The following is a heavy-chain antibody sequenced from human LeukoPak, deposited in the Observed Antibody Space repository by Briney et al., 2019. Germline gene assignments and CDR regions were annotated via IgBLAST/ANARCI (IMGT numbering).Heavy chain of an antibody. D-gene: IGHD2-15*01. Sequence: PSETLSLTCTVSGGSVSGYYWSWIRQPAGKGLEWIGRIYTSGSTNYSPSLKSRVTMSLDTSKNQFSLKLTSMTAADTAVYYCARGIYCSGNNCYYYYYMDVWGKGTTVTVSS. CDR1: GGSVSGYY. V-gene: IGHV4-4*07. CDR2: IYTSGST. CDR3: ARGIYCSGNNCYYYYYMDV. J-gene: IGHJ6*03.